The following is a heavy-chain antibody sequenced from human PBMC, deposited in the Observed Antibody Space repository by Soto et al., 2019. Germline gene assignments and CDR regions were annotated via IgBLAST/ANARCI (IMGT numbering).Heavy chain of an antibody. CDR2: IKKDGSEK. CDR1: GFTFSNYW. Sequence: PGGSLRLSGAASGFTFSNYWLSWVRQAPGKGLEWVANIKKDGSEKYYVGSVVGRFTISRDNAENSLYLQMNSLRAEDTAVYYCARLYLAATITCLDYLGQGTLLTVSS. D-gene: IGHD5-12*01. J-gene: IGHJ4*02. V-gene: IGHV3-7*01. CDR3: ARLYLAATITCLDY.